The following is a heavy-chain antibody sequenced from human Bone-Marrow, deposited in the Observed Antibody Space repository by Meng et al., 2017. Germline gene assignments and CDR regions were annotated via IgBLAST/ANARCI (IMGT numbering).Heavy chain of an antibody. Sequence: GGSLRLSCAASGFTFSSYSMNWVRQSPGKGLEWVSSISSSSSYIYYADSVKGRFTISRDNAKNSLSLQMNSLRAEDTAVYYCARGWYDNSGYYYYFDYWGQGTLVTVSS. V-gene: IGHV3-21*01. CDR3: ARGWYDNSGYYYYFDY. J-gene: IGHJ4*02. CDR1: GFTFSSYS. CDR2: ISSSSSYI. D-gene: IGHD3-22*01.